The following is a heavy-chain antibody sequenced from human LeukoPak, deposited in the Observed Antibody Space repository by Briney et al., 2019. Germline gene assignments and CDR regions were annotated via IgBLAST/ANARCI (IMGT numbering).Heavy chain of an antibody. D-gene: IGHD2-15*01. V-gene: IGHV4-34*01. CDR2: INHSGST. CDR3: ARGDIVVVVAATYFDY. Sequence: SETLSLTCAVYGESFSGYYWSWIRQPPGKGLEWIGEINHSGSTNYNPSLKSRVTISVDTSKNQFSLKLSSVTAADTAVYYCARGDIVVVVAATYFDYWGQGTLVTVSS. CDR1: GESFSGYY. J-gene: IGHJ4*02.